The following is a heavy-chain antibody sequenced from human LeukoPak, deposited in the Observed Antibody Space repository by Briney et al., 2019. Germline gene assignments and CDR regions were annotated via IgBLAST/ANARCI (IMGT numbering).Heavy chain of an antibody. V-gene: IGHV3-48*03. CDR1: GYTFSSYE. J-gene: IGHJ4*02. Sequence: GGSLRLSCAASGYTFSSYEMNWVRQAPGKGLEWVSYISSSGSTIYYADSVKGRFTISRDNAKNSLYLQMNSLRAEDTAVYYCARERPEIDYWGQGTLVTVSS. CDR2: ISSSGSTI. CDR3: ARERPEIDY.